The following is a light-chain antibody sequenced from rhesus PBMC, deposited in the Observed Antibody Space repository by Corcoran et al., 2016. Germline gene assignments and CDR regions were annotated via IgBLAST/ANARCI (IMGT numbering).Light chain of an antibody. Sequence: EIVLTQSPATLSLFPGERAPLSCRASQSVSNDLAWYQQKPEKPPSLLIYGASTWATGIPGRFSGGGSGTDFTLIISSLEPEDFAVYDCPQYYNWPHPTFGGVTKVEIK. CDR1: QSVSND. CDR2: GAS. V-gene: IGKV3-42*03. J-gene: IGKJ4*01. CDR3: PQYYNWPHPT.